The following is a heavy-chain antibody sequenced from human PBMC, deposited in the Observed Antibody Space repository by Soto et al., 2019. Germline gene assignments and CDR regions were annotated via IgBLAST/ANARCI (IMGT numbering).Heavy chain of an antibody. CDR3: AGDRGGPVDYDYIWGSPGGYFDY. D-gene: IGHD3-16*01. J-gene: IGHJ4*02. Sequence: QVQLVQSGAEVKKPGASVKVSCKASGYTFTSYGISWVRQAPGQGLEWMGWISAYNGNTNYAQKLQGRVTMTTDTSTRTAYLELRSLRADDAAVYYWAGDRGGPVDYDYIWGSPGGYFDYWGQGTLVTVSS. CDR2: ISAYNGNT. V-gene: IGHV1-18*01. CDR1: GYTFTSYG.